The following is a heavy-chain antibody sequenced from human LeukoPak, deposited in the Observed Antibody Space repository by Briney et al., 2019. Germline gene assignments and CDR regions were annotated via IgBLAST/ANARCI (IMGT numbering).Heavy chain of an antibody. CDR1: RSTFRSYA. V-gene: IGHV3-23*01. CDR3: AKDLGSYYYYMDV. Sequence: PGRSLRLSCAASRSTFRSYAMSWVRQAPGKGLEWVSAISGSGGSTYYADSVKGRFTTSRDNSKNTLYLQMNSLRAEDTAVYYCAKDLGSYYYYMDVWGKGTTVTVSS. D-gene: IGHD3-10*01. J-gene: IGHJ6*03. CDR2: ISGSGGST.